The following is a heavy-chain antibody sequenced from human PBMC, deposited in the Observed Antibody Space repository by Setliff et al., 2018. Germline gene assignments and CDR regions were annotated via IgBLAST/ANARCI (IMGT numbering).Heavy chain of an antibody. D-gene: IGHD3-3*01. CDR2: VYYSGST. J-gene: IGHJ6*02. Sequence: SETLSLTCTVSGGSISSYYWSWIRQPPGKGLEWIGYVYYSGSTNYNPSLKSRATISVDTSENQFSLKLSSVTAADTAVYYCAREGYYNFWSGFMDVWGQGTTVTVSS. V-gene: IGHV4-59*01. CDR3: AREGYYNFWSGFMDV. CDR1: GGSISSYY.